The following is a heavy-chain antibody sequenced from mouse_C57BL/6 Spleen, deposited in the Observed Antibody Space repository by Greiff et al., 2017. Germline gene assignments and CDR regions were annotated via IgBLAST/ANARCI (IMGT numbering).Heavy chain of an antibody. CDR1: GFSLTSYG. J-gene: IGHJ4*01. D-gene: IGHD2-12*01. Sequence: QVQLQQSGPGLVQPSPSLSITCPVPGFSLTSYGVHWVRQSPGKGLEWLGVIWSGGSTDYNAAFISRLSISKNNSKSQVFFKMNRLQADDTAIYYCARKATIVTTGAMDYWGQGTSVTVSS. CDR3: ARKATIVTTGAMDY. CDR2: IWSGGST. V-gene: IGHV2-2*01.